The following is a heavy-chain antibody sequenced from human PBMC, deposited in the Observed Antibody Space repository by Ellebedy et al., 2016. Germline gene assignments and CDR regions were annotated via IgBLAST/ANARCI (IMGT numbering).Heavy chain of an antibody. D-gene: IGHD3-10*01. V-gene: IGHV4-59*01. CDR3: ARIGGGYCGERPIDY. Sequence: SETLSLTCIVSGGSISRYYWSWNRQPPGRGLEWIGNIYYPGTTNYNPSLQSRVTISLGTSKNQFSLRLTSVTAADTAVYYCARIGGGYCGERPIDYWGQGTLVTVSS. J-gene: IGHJ4*02. CDR2: IYYPGTT. CDR1: GGSISRYY.